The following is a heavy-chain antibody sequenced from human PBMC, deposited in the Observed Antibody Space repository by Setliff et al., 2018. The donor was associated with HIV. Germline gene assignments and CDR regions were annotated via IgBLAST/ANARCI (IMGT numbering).Heavy chain of an antibody. CDR3: ARLEGRWLQSLDY. Sequence: GASVKVSCKASGYTFTSYYMHWVRQAPGQGLEWMGWINPNNGGTNYAQKFQGWITMTRDTSISTAYMELGRLRSDDTAVYYCARLEGRWLQSLDYWGQGTLVTISS. V-gene: IGHV1-2*04. J-gene: IGHJ4*02. CDR2: INPNNGGT. D-gene: IGHD5-12*01. CDR1: GYTFTSYY.